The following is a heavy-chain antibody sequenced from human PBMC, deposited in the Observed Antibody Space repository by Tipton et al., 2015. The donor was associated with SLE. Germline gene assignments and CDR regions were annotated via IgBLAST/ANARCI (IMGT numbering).Heavy chain of an antibody. CDR2: IYYIGNT. V-gene: IGHV4-59*01. CDR1: GGSINSYY. J-gene: IGHJ4*02. CDR3: ARQVGRRYFDY. Sequence: TLSLTCTVSGGSINSYYWSWIRQPPGKGLEWIGYIYYIGNTNYHSSLKSRVTISEDTSKNQFSLLLSSVTAADTAVYYCARQVGRRYFDYWGQRTLVPVSS.